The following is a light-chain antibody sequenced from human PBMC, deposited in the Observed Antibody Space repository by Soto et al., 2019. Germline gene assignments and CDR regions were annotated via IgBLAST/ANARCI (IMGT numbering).Light chain of an antibody. CDR2: DVS. V-gene: IGLV2-14*01. J-gene: IGLJ1*01. Sequence: QSVLTQPASVSGSPGQSITISCTGTSSDVGGYNYASWYKRHPGKPPKLMIYDVSNRPSGVSNRFSGSKSGNTASLTISGLQAEDEAYYYCSSDTSSSTLLYVFGTGTKVTV. CDR3: SSDTSSSTLLYV. CDR1: SSDVGGYNY.